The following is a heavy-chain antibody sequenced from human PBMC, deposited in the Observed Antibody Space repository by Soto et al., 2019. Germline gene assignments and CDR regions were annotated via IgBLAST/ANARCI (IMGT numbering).Heavy chain of an antibody. Sequence: ESGGGVVQPGTSLRLSCAASGFTFSSHSIYWVRQAPGKGLEWVTLVSSDGNTKHYADSVKGRFTVSRDNSKNAVFLQMNSLRSEAKAVYYCARGSGRTAVVTAIFYDFDIWGKWTMVTVSS. CDR3: ARGSGRTAVVTAIFYDFDI. J-gene: IGHJ3*02. D-gene: IGHD2-21*02. CDR1: GFTFSSHS. CDR2: VSSDGNTK. V-gene: IGHV3-30-3*01.